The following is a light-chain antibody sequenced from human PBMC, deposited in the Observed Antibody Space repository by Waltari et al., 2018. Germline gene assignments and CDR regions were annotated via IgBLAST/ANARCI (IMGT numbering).Light chain of an antibody. CDR2: WAS. CDR3: QQCYSTPYT. CDR1: QNLLYNSDNKNY. V-gene: IGKV4-1*01. J-gene: IGKJ2*01. Sequence: DIVMTQSPDSLAVSLGERVTITCRSSQNLLYNSDNKNYLAWFQQKPGPPPKLLIYWASTRESGVPDRFSGSGSGTEFTLTISSLQAADVAVYYCQQCYSTPYTFGQGTKLEIK.